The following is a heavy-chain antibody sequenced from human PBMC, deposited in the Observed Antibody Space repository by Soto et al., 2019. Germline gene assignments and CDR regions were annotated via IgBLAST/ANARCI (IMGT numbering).Heavy chain of an antibody. Sequence: GWSLRLSCAASGFTFSSYAMSWVRQAPGKGLEWVSVVSGSGSSTYYADSVKGRFTISRDNSKNTLYLQMNSLRAEDTAVYYCAKETSPGHSNIDYWGQGNLVTVSS. D-gene: IGHD6-13*01. CDR2: VSGSGSST. CDR3: AKETSPGHSNIDY. CDR1: GFTFSSYA. J-gene: IGHJ4*02. V-gene: IGHV3-23*01.